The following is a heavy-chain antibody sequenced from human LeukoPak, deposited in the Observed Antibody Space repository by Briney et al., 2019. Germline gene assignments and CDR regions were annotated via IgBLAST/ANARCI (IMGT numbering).Heavy chain of an antibody. CDR2: IYYSGST. Sequence: SETLSLTCSVSGGSISSHYWSWIRQPPGKGLEWIGYIYYSGSTNYNPSLKSRVTISVDTSKNQFSLRLTSVTAADTATYYCARETSLAGFASGLGFNYWGQGILVTVSS. CDR3: ARETSLAGFASGLGFNY. J-gene: IGHJ4*02. D-gene: IGHD6-19*01. CDR1: GGSISSHY. V-gene: IGHV4-59*11.